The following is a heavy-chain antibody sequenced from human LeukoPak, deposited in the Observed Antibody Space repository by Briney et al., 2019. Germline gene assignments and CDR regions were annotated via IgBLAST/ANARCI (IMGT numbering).Heavy chain of an antibody. J-gene: IGHJ3*02. D-gene: IGHD2/OR15-2a*01. CDR2: INHSGST. Sequence: SETLSLTCAVYGGSFSGYYWSWIRQPPGKGLEWIGEINHSGSTNYNPSLKSRVTISVDTSKNQFSPKLSPVTAADTAVYYCARSTVYFDAFDIWGQGTMVTVSS. V-gene: IGHV4-34*01. CDR1: GGSFSGYY. CDR3: ARSTVYFDAFDI.